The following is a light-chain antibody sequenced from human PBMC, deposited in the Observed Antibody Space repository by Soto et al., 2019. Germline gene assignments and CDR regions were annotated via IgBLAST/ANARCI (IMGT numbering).Light chain of an antibody. Sequence: DIQMTQFPSTLSASVGDRVTITCRASQNINTWLAWYQQKPGKAPRLLIFDASSLESGVPSRFSGSGSGTEFTLTISSLQPDDFATYYCQQFNSYPITFGQGTRLEMK. CDR2: DAS. V-gene: IGKV1-5*01. CDR1: QNINTW. CDR3: QQFNSYPIT. J-gene: IGKJ5*01.